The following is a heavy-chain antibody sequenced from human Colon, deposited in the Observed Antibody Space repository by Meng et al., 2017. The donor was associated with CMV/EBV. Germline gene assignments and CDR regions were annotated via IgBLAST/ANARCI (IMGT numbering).Heavy chain of an antibody. CDR2: ISTSGGTI. V-gene: IGHV3-48*01. CDR3: ARPPLGVEIWLFLEF. Sequence: GSLRLSCATSGSTFSSYSLSWVRQAPGKGLEWVAFISTSGGTIEYADSVKGRFTISRDNSKNAVYLQMTNLRADDTAEYYCARPPLGVEIWLFLEFWGQGTLVTVSS. CDR1: GSTFSSYS. D-gene: IGHD3-3*01. J-gene: IGHJ4*02.